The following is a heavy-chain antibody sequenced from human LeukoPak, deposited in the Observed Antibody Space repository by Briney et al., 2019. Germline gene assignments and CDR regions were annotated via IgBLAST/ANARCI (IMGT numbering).Heavy chain of an antibody. CDR2: IWYDGSNK. CDR1: GFTFSSYG. V-gene: IGHV3-33*06. J-gene: IGHJ6*03. CDR3: AKVQTLLGYYYMDV. Sequence: GGSLGLSCAASGFTFSSYGMHWVRQAPGKGLEWVAVIWYDGSNKYYADSVKGRFTISRDNSKNTLYLQMNSLRAEDTAVYYCAKVQTLLGYYYMDVWGKGTTVTVSS.